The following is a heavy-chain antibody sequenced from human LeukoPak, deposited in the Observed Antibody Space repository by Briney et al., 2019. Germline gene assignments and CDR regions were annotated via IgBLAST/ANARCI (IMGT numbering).Heavy chain of an antibody. Sequence: PGGSLRLSCAASGFRFSEYWMSWIRQAPGKGLEWVATIKPDGNEKYYVDSVKGRFTISRDNAKNSLDLQMSSLRAEDTAVYYCARGRSKQWLVPGTNAFDIWGQGTMVTVSS. CDR1: GFRFSEYW. J-gene: IGHJ3*02. CDR3: ARGRSKQWLVPGTNAFDI. D-gene: IGHD6-19*01. CDR2: IKPDGNEK. V-gene: IGHV3-7*01.